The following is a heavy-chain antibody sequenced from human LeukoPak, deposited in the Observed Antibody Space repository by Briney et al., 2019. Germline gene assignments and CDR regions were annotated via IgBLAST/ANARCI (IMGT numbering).Heavy chain of an antibody. Sequence: SETLSLTCTVSGGSISSYYWSWIRQPAGKGLEWLGRIYTSGSTNYNPSLKSRVTMSVDTSKNQFSLKLSSVTAADPAVYYCARDTSGYSYGSYFDYGGQRTLVNVSS. V-gene: IGHV4-4*07. CDR2: IYTSGST. CDR1: GGSISSYY. J-gene: IGHJ4*02. D-gene: IGHD5-18*01. CDR3: ARDTSGYSYGSYFDY.